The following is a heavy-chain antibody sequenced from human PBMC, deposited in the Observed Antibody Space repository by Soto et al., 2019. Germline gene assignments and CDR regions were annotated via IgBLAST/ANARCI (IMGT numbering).Heavy chain of an antibody. V-gene: IGHV3-23*01. Sequence: VQLLESGGGLAQPGGSLRLSCAASEFNFISHAMNWVRQAPGGGLEWVADISGNDENKHYADSVKGRFTISRDNSKNTLYLQMNSLRAEDTAVYYCAKETHSSGYGSYFDNWGQGTLVTVSS. CDR1: EFNFISHA. D-gene: IGHD3-22*01. J-gene: IGHJ4*02. CDR2: ISGNDENK. CDR3: AKETHSSGYGSYFDN.